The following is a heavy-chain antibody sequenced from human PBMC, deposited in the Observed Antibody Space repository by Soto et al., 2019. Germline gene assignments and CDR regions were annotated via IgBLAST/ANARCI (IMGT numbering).Heavy chain of an antibody. CDR3: AKEGWDGAAAGQHYYYMDV. J-gene: IGHJ6*03. Sequence: PGGSLRLSCAASGFTFSSYGMHWVRQAPGKGLEWVAVISYDGSNKYYADSVKGRFTISRDNSKNTLYLQTNSLRAEDTAVYYCAKEGWDGAAAGQHYYYMDVWGKGTTVTVSS. D-gene: IGHD6-13*01. V-gene: IGHV3-30*18. CDR2: ISYDGSNK. CDR1: GFTFSSYG.